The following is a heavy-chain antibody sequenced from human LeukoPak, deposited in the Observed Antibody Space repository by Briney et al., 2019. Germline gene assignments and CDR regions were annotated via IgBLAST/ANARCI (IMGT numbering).Heavy chain of an antibody. V-gene: IGHV1-8*01. Sequence: RASVKVSCKASGYTFTSYDINWVRQATGQGLEWMGGMNPNSGHTGYAQKFQGRVTMTRNTSISTAYMELSSLRSEDTAVYYCARALRTRYYYDSSGYYVFGYWGQGTLVTVSP. CDR3: ARALRTRYYYDSSGYYVFGY. J-gene: IGHJ4*02. D-gene: IGHD3-22*01. CDR1: GYTFTSYD. CDR2: MNPNSGHT.